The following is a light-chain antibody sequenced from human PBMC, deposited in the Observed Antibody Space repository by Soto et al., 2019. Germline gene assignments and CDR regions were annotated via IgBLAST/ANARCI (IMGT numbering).Light chain of an antibody. J-gene: IGLJ3*02. CDR1: SSNVGGYER. CDR2: EDT. V-gene: IGLV2-23*01. Sequence: QSALTQPASVSGSPGQSITISCAGTSSNVGGYERVSWYQQQPGKAPQLMIHEDTKRPSGVSNRFSGSKSGNTASQTISVLRPEDEADYYCCSLASDATVVFGGGTKLTVL. CDR3: CSLASDATVV.